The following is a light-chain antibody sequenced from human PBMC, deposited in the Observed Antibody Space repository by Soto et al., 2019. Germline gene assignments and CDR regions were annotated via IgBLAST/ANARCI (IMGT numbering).Light chain of an antibody. J-gene: IGKJ4*01. V-gene: IGKV3-20*01. Sequence: EIVLTQSPGTLSLSPGERATLSCRASQSVRSSHLAWYQQKPGQAPRLLIYGASSRATGIPDRFSGSGSGTDFTLTISRLEPEDFAVYYCQQYGSSPRALTFGGGTKVDI. CDR1: QSVRSSH. CDR2: GAS. CDR3: QQYGSSPRALT.